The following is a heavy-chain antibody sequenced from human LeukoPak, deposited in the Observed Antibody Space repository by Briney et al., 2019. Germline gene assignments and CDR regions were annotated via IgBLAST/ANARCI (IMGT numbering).Heavy chain of an antibody. CDR1: GGSISSGGYY. D-gene: IGHD2-15*01. V-gene: IGHV4-31*03. Sequence: SETLSLTCTVSGGSISSGGYYWSWIRQHPGKGLEWIGYIYYSGSTYYNPSLKSRVTISVDTSKNQFSLKLSSVTAADTAVYYCARDLRYCSGGSCRGYGKLDYWGQGTLVTVSS. CDR3: ARDLRYCSGGSCRGYGKLDY. J-gene: IGHJ4*02. CDR2: IYYSGST.